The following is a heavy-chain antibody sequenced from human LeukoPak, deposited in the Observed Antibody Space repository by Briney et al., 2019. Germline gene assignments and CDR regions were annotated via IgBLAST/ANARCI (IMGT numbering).Heavy chain of an antibody. CDR2: IYYGGST. V-gene: IGHV4-61*01. CDR1: GGSVSSGSYY. Sequence: SETLSLTCTVSGGSVSSGSYYWSWIRQPPGKGLEWIGYIYYGGSTSYNPSLKSRVTISVDTSKNQFSLKLSSVTAADTAVYYCARGGYNPDTFDYWGQGTLVTVSS. J-gene: IGHJ4*02. D-gene: IGHD5-24*01. CDR3: ARGGYNPDTFDY.